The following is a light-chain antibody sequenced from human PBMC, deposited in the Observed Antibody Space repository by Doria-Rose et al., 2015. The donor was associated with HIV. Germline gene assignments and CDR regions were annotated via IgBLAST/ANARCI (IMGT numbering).Light chain of an antibody. CDR1: SLRSSY. CDR3: SSRDSDANHVL. Sequence: SSELSQEPAVSVALRQAVRITCQGDSLRSSYASWYQQKPGQAPILVIYGKNNRPSGIPDRSSGSSSGNTASLTITGAQAEDEADYYCSSRDSDANHVLFGGGTKVTVL. J-gene: IGLJ2*01. V-gene: IGLV3-19*01. CDR2: GKN.